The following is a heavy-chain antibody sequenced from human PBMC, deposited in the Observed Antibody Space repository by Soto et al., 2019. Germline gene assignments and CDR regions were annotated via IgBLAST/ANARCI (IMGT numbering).Heavy chain of an antibody. Sequence: GGSLRLSCAASGFTFSNYAMSWVRQAPGKGLEWVSAISGSGGSTYYADSVKGRFTISRDNSKNTLYLQMNSLRAEDTAVYYCARSPRGGVYYYYYYGMDVWGQGTTVTVSS. CDR3: ARSPRGGVYYYYYYGMDV. D-gene: IGHD6-13*01. J-gene: IGHJ6*02. CDR1: GFTFSNYA. V-gene: IGHV3-23*01. CDR2: ISGSGGST.